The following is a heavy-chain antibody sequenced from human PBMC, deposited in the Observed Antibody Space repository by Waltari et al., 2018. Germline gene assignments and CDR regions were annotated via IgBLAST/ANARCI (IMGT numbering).Heavy chain of an antibody. V-gene: IGHV3-74*01. Sequence: EVQLVESGGGLVQPGGSLRLSCPASGFTFTSYWRYWVRQVPGKGLVGVSRIKSDGTSTSYADSVKGRCIISRDNTKNTLYLQMNSLRVDDTAVYYCARGPLLGILDYWGQGTLVTVSS. D-gene: IGHD6-13*01. J-gene: IGHJ4*02. CDR1: GFTFTSYW. CDR2: IKSDGTST. CDR3: ARGPLLGILDY.